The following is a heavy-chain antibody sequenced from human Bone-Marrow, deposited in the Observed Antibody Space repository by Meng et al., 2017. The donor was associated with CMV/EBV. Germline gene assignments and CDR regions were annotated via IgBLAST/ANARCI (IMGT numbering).Heavy chain of an antibody. J-gene: IGHJ4*02. CDR1: GGSFSGYY. D-gene: IGHD3-22*01. CDR2: INHSGST. V-gene: IGHV4-34*01. CDR3: ARGRSRFRDYYDSSGYKRDYYFDY. Sequence: SETLSLTCAVYGGSFSGYYWSWIRQPPGKGLEWIGEINHSGSTNYNPSLKSRVTISVDTPKNQFSLKLSSVTAADTAVYYCARGRSRFRDYYDSSGYKRDYYFDYWGQGTLVTVSS.